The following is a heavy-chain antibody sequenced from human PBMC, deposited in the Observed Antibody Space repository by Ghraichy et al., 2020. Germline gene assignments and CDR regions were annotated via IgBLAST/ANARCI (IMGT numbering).Heavy chain of an antibody. D-gene: IGHD2/OR15-2a*01. CDR3: AKLIGVDGFDI. J-gene: IGHJ3*02. CDR2: ISNDGRNR. Sequence: GESLNISCAASGFPFSSYDMHWVRQAPGKGLEWVAVISNDGRNRYYGDSVKGRLTISRDNSKNTMYLQMNSLRTEDTAVYFCAKLIGVDGFDIWGQGTLVTVSS. V-gene: IGHV3-30*18. CDR1: GFPFSSYD.